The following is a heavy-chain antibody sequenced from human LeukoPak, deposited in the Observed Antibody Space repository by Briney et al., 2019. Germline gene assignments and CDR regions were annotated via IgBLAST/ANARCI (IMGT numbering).Heavy chain of an antibody. J-gene: IGHJ5*02. CDR2: INHSGST. V-gene: IGHV4-34*01. D-gene: IGHD5-18*01. CDR1: GGSFSGYY. CDR3: AREGGYSYGPNWFDP. Sequence: SETLSLTCAVYGGSFSGYYWSWIRQPPGKGLEWIGEINHSGSTNYNPSLKSRVTISVDTSKNQFSLKLSSVTAADTAVYYCAREGGYSYGPNWFDPWGQRTLVTVSS.